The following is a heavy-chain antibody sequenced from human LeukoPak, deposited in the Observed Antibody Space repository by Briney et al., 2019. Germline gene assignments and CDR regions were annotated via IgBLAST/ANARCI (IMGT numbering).Heavy chain of an antibody. J-gene: IGHJ5*02. CDR2: ISSNGGST. Sequence: GGSLRLSCAASGFTFSSYAMHWVRQAPGKGLEYVSAISSNGGSTSYANSVKGRFTISRDNSKNTLYLQMGSLRAEDMAVYYCARVRYSGYYWFDPWGQGTLVTVSS. D-gene: IGHD5-12*01. CDR1: GFTFSSYA. V-gene: IGHV3-64*01. CDR3: ARVRYSGYYWFDP.